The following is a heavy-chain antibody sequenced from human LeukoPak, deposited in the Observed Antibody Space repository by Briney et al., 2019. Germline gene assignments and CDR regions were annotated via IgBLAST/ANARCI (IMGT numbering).Heavy chain of an antibody. Sequence: GGSLRLSCAASGFTFSSYSMNWVRQAPGKGLEWVSSISSSSSYIYYADSVKGRFTISRDNAKNSLYLQMNSLRAEDTAVYYCARDRDSSGWFDYWGQGTLVTVSP. D-gene: IGHD6-19*01. J-gene: IGHJ4*02. CDR2: ISSSSSYI. CDR3: ARDRDSSGWFDY. CDR1: GFTFSSYS. V-gene: IGHV3-21*01.